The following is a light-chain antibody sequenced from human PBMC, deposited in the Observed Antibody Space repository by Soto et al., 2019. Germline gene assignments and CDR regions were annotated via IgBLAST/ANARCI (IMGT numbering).Light chain of an antibody. CDR3: QQYYSTPPLT. Sequence: DIVMTQSPDSLAVSLGERATINCKSSQSVLYSSNNKNYLAWYQQKPGQPPKLLIYWASTRESGVPDRFGGSGSGTDLTLTISSLQAEDVAVYYCQQYYSTPPLTFGGGTKVEIK. V-gene: IGKV4-1*01. J-gene: IGKJ4*01. CDR2: WAS. CDR1: QSVLYSSNNKNY.